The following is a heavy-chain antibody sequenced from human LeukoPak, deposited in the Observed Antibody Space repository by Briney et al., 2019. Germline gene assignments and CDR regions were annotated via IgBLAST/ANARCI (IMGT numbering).Heavy chain of an antibody. CDR3: GRDHVYGGADY. J-gene: IGHJ4*02. V-gene: IGHV3-43*02. Sequence: PGGSLRLSCAASGFTFDRFAMHWVRQAPGKGLEWVSLISGDGFTTYYVDSVKGRFTMSRDNSKNSLYLQMKSPRTEDTALYYCGRDHVYGGADYWGQGTLVTVSS. CDR2: ISGDGFTT. D-gene: IGHD4-23*01. CDR1: GFTFDRFA.